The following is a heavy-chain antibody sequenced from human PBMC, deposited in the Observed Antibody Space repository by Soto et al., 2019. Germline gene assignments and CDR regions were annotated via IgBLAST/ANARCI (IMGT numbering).Heavy chain of an antibody. V-gene: IGHV1-2*04. CDR3: ARGDSTDCSNGVCSFFYNHDMDV. CDR2: INPNSVGT. J-gene: IGHJ6*02. CDR1: GYTFTGHY. D-gene: IGHD2-8*01. Sequence: ASVKVSCKASGYTFTGHYMHWVRQAPVQVLEWMGRINPNSVGTNYAQKFQGWVTMTTDTSISTASMELTRLTSDDTAIYYCARGDSTDCSNGVCSFFYNHDMDVWGQGTTVTVSS.